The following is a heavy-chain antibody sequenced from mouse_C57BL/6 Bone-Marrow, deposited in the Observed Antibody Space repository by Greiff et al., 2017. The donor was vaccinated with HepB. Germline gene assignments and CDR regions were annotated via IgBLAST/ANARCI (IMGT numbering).Heavy chain of an antibody. V-gene: IGHV5-4*01. CDR1: GFTFSSYA. CDR3: ARGGGGYPYYYAMDY. CDR2: ISDGGSYT. J-gene: IGHJ4*01. D-gene: IGHD2-2*01. Sequence: SGFTFSSYAMSWVRQTPEKRLEWVATISDGGSYTYYPDNVKGRFTISRDNAKNNLYLQMSHLKSEDTAMYYCARGGGGYPYYYAMDYWGQGTSVTVSS.